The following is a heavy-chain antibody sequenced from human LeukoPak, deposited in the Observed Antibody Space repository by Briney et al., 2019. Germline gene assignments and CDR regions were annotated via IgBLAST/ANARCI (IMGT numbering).Heavy chain of an antibody. CDR1: GGSISSYW. V-gene: IGHV4-59*08. D-gene: IGHD3-22*01. J-gene: IGHJ4*02. Sequence: SETLSLTCTVSGGSISSYWWSWVRQPPGKGLEWIGHIFHSGSTTYNASLQSRVTMSVDTSKDQFSLNLSFVTAADTALYYCARFTRYDIGGYYLDYWGQGTLVTVSS. CDR3: ARFTRYDIGGYYLDY. CDR2: IFHSGST.